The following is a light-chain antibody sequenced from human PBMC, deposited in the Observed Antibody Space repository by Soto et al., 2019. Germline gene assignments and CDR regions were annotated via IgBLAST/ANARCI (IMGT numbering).Light chain of an antibody. CDR2: DVS. CDR1: QSISRW. CDR3: QQYSTHST. Sequence: DIQMTQSPSTLSASVGDRVTITRRASQSISRWLAWYQLKPGTAPXXLIYDVSNLQSGVPSRFIGSASGTEFTLTIGSMKPDDYAIYYCQQYSTHSTFGQGTRLEIK. V-gene: IGKV1-5*01. J-gene: IGKJ5*01.